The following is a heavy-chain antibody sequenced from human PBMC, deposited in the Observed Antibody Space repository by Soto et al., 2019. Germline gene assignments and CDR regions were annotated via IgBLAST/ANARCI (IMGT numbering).Heavy chain of an antibody. CDR3: VRRVRYGGMDI. V-gene: IGHV5-51*01. Sequence: PGESLRISCEVSGFSFTSFWVAWVRQMPGKGLEWMGMIFPGDSETSYSPPFQGRVTISADKSTRTAYLQWNSLKSSDSATYFCVRRVRYGGMDIWGQGNPVTVSS. D-gene: IGHD3-10*01. CDR1: GFSFTSFW. CDR2: IFPGDSET. J-gene: IGHJ6*02.